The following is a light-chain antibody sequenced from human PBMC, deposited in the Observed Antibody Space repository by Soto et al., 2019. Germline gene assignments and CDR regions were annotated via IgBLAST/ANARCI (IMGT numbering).Light chain of an antibody. J-gene: IGKJ1*01. CDR2: GAS. CDR3: QQYNNWPGT. V-gene: IGKV3-15*01. CDR1: QSVSSN. Sequence: EIVMTQSPATLSVSPGERATLPCRARQSVSSNLAWYQQKPGQAPRLLIYGASTRATGIPARFSGSGSGTEFTLTISSLQSEDFAVYYCQQYNNWPGTFDQGTKVDIK.